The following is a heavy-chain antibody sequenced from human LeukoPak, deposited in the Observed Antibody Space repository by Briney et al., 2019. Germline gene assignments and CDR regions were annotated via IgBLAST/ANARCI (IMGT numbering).Heavy chain of an antibody. CDR1: GFTFSSYA. CDR2: ISASGGST. Sequence: GGSLRLSCAASGFTFSSYAMTWVRQAPGKGLEWVSSISASGGSTYYADSVKGRFTISRDNPKNTLYLQMNSLRAEDTAAYYCAKAVAGTGYYYYYMDVWGKGTTVTVSS. CDR3: AKAVAGTGYYYYYMDV. D-gene: IGHD6-19*01. J-gene: IGHJ6*03. V-gene: IGHV3-23*01.